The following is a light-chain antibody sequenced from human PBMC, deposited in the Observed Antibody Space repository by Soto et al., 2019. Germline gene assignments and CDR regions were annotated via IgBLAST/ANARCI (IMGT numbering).Light chain of an antibody. CDR1: SSDGGGYIY. CDR3: SSYTSSSVS. J-gene: IGLJ1*01. V-gene: IGLV2-14*01. CDR2: DVS. Sequence: QSALTQPASVSGSPGQSITISCTGASSDGGGYIYVSWYQLHPGKAPKLMIYDVSNRPSGVSNRFSGSKSGNTASLTISGLQAEEEADYYCSSYTSSSVSFGTGTKLTVL.